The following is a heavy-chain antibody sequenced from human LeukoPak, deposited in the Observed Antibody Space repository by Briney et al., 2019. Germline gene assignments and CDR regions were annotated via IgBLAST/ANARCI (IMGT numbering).Heavy chain of an antibody. CDR1: GYTFTSYY. CDR3: ARGPYYYDSSGYSIDY. D-gene: IGHD3-22*01. CDR2: INPSGGST. Sequence: AASLKVSCKASGYTFTSYYMHWVRQAPGQGLEWMGIINPSGGSTSYAQKFQGRVTMTRDTSASTVYMEPSSLRSEDTAVYYCARGPYYYDSSGYSIDYWGQGTLVTVSS. J-gene: IGHJ4*02. V-gene: IGHV1-46*01.